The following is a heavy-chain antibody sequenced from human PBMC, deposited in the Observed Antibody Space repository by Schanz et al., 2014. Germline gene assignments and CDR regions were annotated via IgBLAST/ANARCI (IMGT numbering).Heavy chain of an antibody. CDR1: GFTLSSYA. V-gene: IGHV3-30-3*01. CDR2: ISYDGSNK. CDR3: ARDLEGYDGGGGGFDP. J-gene: IGHJ5*02. D-gene: IGHD2-21*01. Sequence: QVQLVESGGGVVQPGRSLRLSCAAYGFTLSSYAMHWVRQAPGKGLEWVAVISYDGSNKYYADSVKGRFTISRDNSKNTLYLQMNSLRAEDTAVYYCARDLEGYDGGGGGFDPWVQGTLVTVSS.